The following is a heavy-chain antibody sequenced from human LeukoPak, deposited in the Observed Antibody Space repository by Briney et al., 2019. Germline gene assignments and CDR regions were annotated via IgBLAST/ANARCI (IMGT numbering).Heavy chain of an antibody. CDR2: IIPIFGTA. D-gene: IGHD2-15*01. CDR1: GGTFSSYA. CDR3: ARDGTAVVVVAVTHRAFDI. V-gene: IGHV1-69*05. Sequence: SVKVSCKASGGTFSSYAISWVRQAPGQGLEWMGRIIPIFGTANYAQKFQGRVTITTDESTSTAYMELSSLRSEDTAVYYCARDGTAVVVVAVTHRAFDIWGQGTMVTVSS. J-gene: IGHJ3*02.